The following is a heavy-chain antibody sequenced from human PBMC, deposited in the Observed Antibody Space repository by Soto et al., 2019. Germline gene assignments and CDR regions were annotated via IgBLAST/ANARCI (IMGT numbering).Heavy chain of an antibody. CDR1: GYTFTSYG. D-gene: IGHD3-3*01. Sequence: QVQLVQSGAELKKPGASVKVSCKASGYTFTSYGISWVRQAPGQGLEWMGWISAYNGNTNYAQKRQGRVTMTTDTPTIQAYMELRSRRSYDTAGYYFAREWLGYDFCRGYSRQYYDYGMDVW. V-gene: IGHV1-18*04. J-gene: IGHJ6*01. CDR2: ISAYNGNT. CDR3: AREWLGYDFCRGYSRQYYDYGMDV.